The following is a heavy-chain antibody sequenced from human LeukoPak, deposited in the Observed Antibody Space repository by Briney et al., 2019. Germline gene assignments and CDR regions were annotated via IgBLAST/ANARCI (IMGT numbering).Heavy chain of an antibody. J-gene: IGHJ6*03. CDR3: ARGYCSGGGCYSYYYYYHVDV. CDR1: GFTFSSNS. V-gene: IGHV3-21*01. CDR2: ISSSSSDI. Sequence: GGSLRLSCAASGFTFSSNSMNWVRQAPGKGLEWVSSISSSSSDIYYADSVKGRFTISRDNAKNSLYLQMNSLRVEDTAVYYCARGYCSGGGCYSYYYYYHVDVWGRGTTVTVSS. D-gene: IGHD2-15*01.